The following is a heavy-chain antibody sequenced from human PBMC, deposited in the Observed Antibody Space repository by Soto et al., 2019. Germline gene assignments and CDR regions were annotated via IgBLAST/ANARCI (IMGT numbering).Heavy chain of an antibody. J-gene: IGHJ6*02. V-gene: IGHV5-10-1*01. CDR2: IDPSDSYT. CDR1: GYSFTSYW. Sequence: PGESLKISCKGSGYSFTSYWISWVRQMPGKGLEWMGRIDPSDSYTDYSPSFQGHVTISADKSISTAYLQWSSLKASDTAVYYCAVTSVAGMWFGMDVWGQGTTVTVSS. D-gene: IGHD6-13*01. CDR3: AVTSVAGMWFGMDV.